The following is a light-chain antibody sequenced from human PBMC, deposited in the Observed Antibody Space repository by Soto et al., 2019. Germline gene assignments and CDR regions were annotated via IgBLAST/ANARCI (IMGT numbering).Light chain of an antibody. Sequence: EVLLSQAQGTRVFPTGERATLSIRVSQSVSSSYLAWYQQKPGQAPRLLIYGASSRATGIPDRFSGSGSGTDFTLTISRLEPEDFAVYYCQQYGSSSWTFGQGTKVDIK. CDR2: GAS. CDR1: QSVSSSY. CDR3: QQYGSSSWT. J-gene: IGKJ1*01. V-gene: IGKV3-20*01.